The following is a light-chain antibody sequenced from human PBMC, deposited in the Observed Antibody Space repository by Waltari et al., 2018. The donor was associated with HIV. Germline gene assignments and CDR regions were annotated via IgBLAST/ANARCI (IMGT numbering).Light chain of an antibody. CDR1: SPRRYY. CDR2: GKN. V-gene: IGLV3-19*01. Sequence: SSELTQDPAVSVALGQTVRITCQGDSPRRYYASWYQQKPGQAPVLVIYGKNNRPSGIPDRFSGSSSGNTASLTITGAQAEDEADYYCNSRDSSGNQVFGGGAKLTVL. CDR3: NSRDSSGNQV. J-gene: IGLJ2*01.